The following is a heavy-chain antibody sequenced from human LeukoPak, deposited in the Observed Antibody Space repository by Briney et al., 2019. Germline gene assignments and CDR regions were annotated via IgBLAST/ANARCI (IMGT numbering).Heavy chain of an antibody. J-gene: IGHJ4*02. CDR2: IYYTET. CDR1: GVSVSNYY. Sequence: AETLSLTCTVSGVSVSNYYWSWIRQSPGKGLEWIGYIYYTETSYKPALQRRGTISADTAKNQFSLKLYSVTAADTAVYYCATRKLGNDYWGQGTLVTVSS. D-gene: IGHD7-27*01. V-gene: IGHV4-59*02. CDR3: ATRKLGNDY.